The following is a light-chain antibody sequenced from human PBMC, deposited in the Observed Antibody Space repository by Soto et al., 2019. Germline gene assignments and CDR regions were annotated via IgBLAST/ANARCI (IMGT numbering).Light chain of an antibody. V-gene: IGKV1-27*01. J-gene: IGKJ4*01. CDR1: QAIDNH. Sequence: DIQMTQSPSSLSASVGDRVTITCRASQAIDNHLAWYQQKPGKAPKLLIYAASTLQSGDPSRFTGSGSGTDFALTIRSLQPEDAAIYYCQKCKVAPFTFGGGTKVEIK. CDR2: AAS. CDR3: QKCKVAPFT.